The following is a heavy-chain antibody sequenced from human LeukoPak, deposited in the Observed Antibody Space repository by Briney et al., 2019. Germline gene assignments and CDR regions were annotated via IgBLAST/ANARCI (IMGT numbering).Heavy chain of an antibody. V-gene: IGHV3-23*01. Sequence: PGGSLRLSCAASGFTFSNYAMSWVRQAPGKGLEWVSAISGNGGSTYYADSVKGRFTISRDNSKNTLYLQMNSLRAEDTAVYYCAKETNDFWSGNSWFDPWGQGTLVTVSP. CDR1: GFTFSNYA. CDR3: AKETNDFWSGNSWFDP. J-gene: IGHJ5*02. CDR2: ISGNGGST. D-gene: IGHD3-3*01.